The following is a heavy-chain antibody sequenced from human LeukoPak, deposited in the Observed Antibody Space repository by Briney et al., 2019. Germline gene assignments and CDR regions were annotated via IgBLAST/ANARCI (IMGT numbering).Heavy chain of an antibody. J-gene: IGHJ4*02. Sequence: GGSLRLSCGASGFTFSNYGMLWVRQAPGKGLEWVAFIRYDGNNKLYADSMKGRFTISRDNSKNTLFLQMYSLRAEDTATYYCAKISGYYPSDYWGQGTLVTVSS. CDR3: AKISGYYPSDY. V-gene: IGHV3-30*02. CDR1: GFTFSNYG. CDR2: IRYDGNNK. D-gene: IGHD3-22*01.